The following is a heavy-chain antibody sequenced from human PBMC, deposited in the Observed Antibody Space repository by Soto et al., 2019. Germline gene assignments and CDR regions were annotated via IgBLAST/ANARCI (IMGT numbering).Heavy chain of an antibody. CDR2: INHSGST. CDR1: GGSFSAYY. J-gene: IGHJ6*02. V-gene: IGHV4-34*01. CDR3: ARRYCSSASCPRNYYGMDV. D-gene: IGHD2-2*01. Sequence: PSETLSLTCAVYGGSFSAYYWSWIRQPPGKGLEWIGEINHSGSTNYNPSLKSRVTISADKSISTAYLQWSSLKASDTAMYYCARRYCSSASCPRNYYGMDVWGQGTTVTVSS.